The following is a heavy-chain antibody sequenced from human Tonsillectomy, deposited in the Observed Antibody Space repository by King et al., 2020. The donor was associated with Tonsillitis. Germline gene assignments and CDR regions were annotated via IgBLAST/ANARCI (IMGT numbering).Heavy chain of an antibody. Sequence: VQLVQSGGGVVQPGGSLRLSCAASGFTFSSYGMHWVRQAPGKGLEWVAFIRYDGSNKYYADSVKGRFTISRDNSKNTLYLQMNSLRAEDTAVYYCAKDTSSSNSFYGDYVAGAYWGQGTLVTVSS. D-gene: IGHD4-17*01. CDR2: IRYDGSNK. CDR3: AKDTSSSNSFYGDYVAGAY. CDR1: GFTFSSYG. J-gene: IGHJ4*02. V-gene: IGHV3-30*02.